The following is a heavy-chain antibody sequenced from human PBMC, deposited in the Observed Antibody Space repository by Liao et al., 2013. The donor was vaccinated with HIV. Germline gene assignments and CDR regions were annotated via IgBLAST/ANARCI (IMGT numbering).Heavy chain of an antibody. J-gene: IGHJ6*03. CDR2: IYTSGST. V-gene: IGHV4-61*02. Sequence: QVQLQESGPGLVKPSQTLSLTCTVSGGSISSGSYYWSWIRQPAGKGLEWIGRIYTSGSTNYNPSLKSRVTISVDTSKNQFSLKLSSVTAADTAVYYCARDSPFYYDILTGYYDYMDVWGKGTTVTVSS. CDR3: ARDSPFYYDILTGYYDYMDV. CDR1: GGSISSGSYY. D-gene: IGHD3-9*01.